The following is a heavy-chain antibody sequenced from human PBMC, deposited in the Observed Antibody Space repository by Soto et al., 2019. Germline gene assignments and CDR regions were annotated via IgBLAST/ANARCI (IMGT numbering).Heavy chain of an antibody. CDR2: ISSSSSYI. CDR1: GFTFSSYS. V-gene: IGHV3-21*01. CDR3: ARALRPGIAVAGTLPASWWFDP. Sequence: GESLKISCAASGFTFSSYSMNWVRQAPGKGLEWVSSISSSSSYIYYADSVKGRFTISRDNAKNSLYLQMNSLRAEDTAVYYCARALRPGIAVAGTLPASWWFDPWGQGTLVTVSS. J-gene: IGHJ5*02. D-gene: IGHD6-19*01.